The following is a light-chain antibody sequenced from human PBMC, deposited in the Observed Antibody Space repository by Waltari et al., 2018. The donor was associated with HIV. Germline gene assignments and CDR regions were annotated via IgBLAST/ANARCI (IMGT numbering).Light chain of an antibody. CDR1: SSNIGSNT. V-gene: IGLV1-44*01. CDR3: AAWDDSLNGVV. J-gene: IGLJ2*01. CDR2: NNN. Sequence: QSVLTQPPSASGTPGQRVTISCSGSSSNIGSNTVSWYRQLPGTAPKLLMYNNNRGPAVVPDRVSGSKSGSSAALAISWLQSEDEANYYCAAWDDSLNGVVFGGGTKLTVL.